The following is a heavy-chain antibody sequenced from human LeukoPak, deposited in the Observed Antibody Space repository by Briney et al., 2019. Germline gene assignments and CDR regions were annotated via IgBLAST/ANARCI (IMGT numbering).Heavy chain of an antibody. D-gene: IGHD6-6*01. J-gene: IGHJ4*02. CDR2: IYSGGST. Sequence: PGGSLRLSCAASGFTVSSNYMSWVRQAPGKGLEWVSVIYSGGSTYYADSVKGRFTISRHNSKNTLYLQMDSLRAEDTAVYYCARLYSSSFFDYWGQGTLVTVSS. CDR1: GFTVSSNY. V-gene: IGHV3-53*04. CDR3: ARLYSSSFFDY.